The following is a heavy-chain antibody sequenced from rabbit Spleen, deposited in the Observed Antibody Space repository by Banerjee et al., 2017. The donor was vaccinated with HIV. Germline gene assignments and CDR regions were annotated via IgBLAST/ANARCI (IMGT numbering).Heavy chain of an antibody. D-gene: IGHD8-1*01. Sequence: QERLVESGGGLVQPEGSLTLTCKASGFDFSSNAMCWVRQAPGKGPEWIACIYTTSGSTWYASWVNGQFTISRSTSLNTVDLQMTSLTAADTATYFCARDLENYAYTSYLDLWGQGTLVTVS. V-gene: IGHV1S47*01. CDR3: ARDLENYAYTSYLDL. CDR1: GFDFSSNA. CDR2: IYTTSGST. J-gene: IGHJ4*01.